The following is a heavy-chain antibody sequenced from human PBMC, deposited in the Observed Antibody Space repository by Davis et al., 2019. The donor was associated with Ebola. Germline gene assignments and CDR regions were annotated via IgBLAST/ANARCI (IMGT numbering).Heavy chain of an antibody. CDR2: ISTSGGST. D-gene: IGHD2-15*01. J-gene: IGHJ5*02. CDR3: AKRGADCSGGSCYSGNWFDP. V-gene: IGHV3-23*01. CDR1: GFTFSSYA. Sequence: GESLKISCAASGFTFSSYAMSWVRQAPGKGLGWVSGISTSGGSTYYAESVKGRFTISRDISKNTLFLQMNSLRAEDTAVYYCAKRGADCSGGSCYSGNWFDPWGQGTLVTVSS.